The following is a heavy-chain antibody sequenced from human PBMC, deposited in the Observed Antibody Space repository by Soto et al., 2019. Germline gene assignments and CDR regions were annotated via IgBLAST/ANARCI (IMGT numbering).Heavy chain of an antibody. CDR2: IKQDGSEK. Sequence: PGGSLRLSCAASGFTFSSYWMSWVRQAPGKGLEWVANIKQDGSEKYCVDSVKGRFTISRDNAKNSLYLQMNSLRAEDTAVYYCARVKAVAGRAYYYYYGMDVWGQGTTVTVSS. CDR3: ARVKAVAGRAYYYYYGMDV. CDR1: GFTFSSYW. J-gene: IGHJ6*02. D-gene: IGHD6-19*01. V-gene: IGHV3-7*01.